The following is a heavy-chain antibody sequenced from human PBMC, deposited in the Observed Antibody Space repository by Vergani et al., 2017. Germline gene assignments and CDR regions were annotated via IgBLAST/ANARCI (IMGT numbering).Heavy chain of an antibody. J-gene: IGHJ5*02. CDR2: VYPSGTT. D-gene: IGHD3/OR15-3a*01. Sequence: QVHLQESGPGLVKPSETLSLIFSVSGVYMQSGSFYWTWIRQTAESRLEWMGRVYPSGTTKYNPSLNGRVTIFVDKSKNLLSLRLNSVTAADTAVYYCARGETRTDWFDPWGQGTLVTVSS. V-gene: IGHV4-61*02. CDR1: GVYMQSGSFY. CDR3: ARGETRTDWFDP.